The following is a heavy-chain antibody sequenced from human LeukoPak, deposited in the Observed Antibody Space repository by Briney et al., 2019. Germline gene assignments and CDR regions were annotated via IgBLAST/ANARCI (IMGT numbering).Heavy chain of an antibody. D-gene: IGHD2-15*01. Sequence: PSETLSLTCTVSGGSISSSSYYWGWIRQPPGKGLEWIGSIYYSGSTYYNPSLKSRVTISVDTSKNQFSLKLSSVTAADTAVYYCARVSIGGSVALGAFDIWGQGTMVTVSS. J-gene: IGHJ3*02. CDR2: IYYSGST. CDR1: GGSISSSSYY. CDR3: ARVSIGGSVALGAFDI. V-gene: IGHV4-39*07.